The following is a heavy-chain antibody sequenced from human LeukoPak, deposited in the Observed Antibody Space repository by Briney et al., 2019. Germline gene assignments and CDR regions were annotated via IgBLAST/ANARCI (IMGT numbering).Heavy chain of an antibody. V-gene: IGHV4-59*01. Sequence: SGTLSLTCTVSGGSISSYYWSWIRQPPGKGLEWIGYIYYSGSTNYNPALKSRVTISVDTSKNQFSLKLSSVTAADTAVYYCARGDDSKSTYLDYWGRVTLVTVPS. J-gene: IGHJ4*02. CDR3: ARGDDSKSTYLDY. CDR1: GGSISSYY. CDR2: IYYSGST. D-gene: IGHD3-3*01.